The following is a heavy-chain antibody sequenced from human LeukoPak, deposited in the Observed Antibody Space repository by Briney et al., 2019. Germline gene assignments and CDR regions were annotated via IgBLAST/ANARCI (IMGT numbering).Heavy chain of an antibody. J-gene: IGHJ4*01. CDR1: GGTLSTYE. V-gene: IGHV3-48*03. Sequence: PGGSLRFSCTIFGGTLSTYEFNWVRQAPGKRPEWISYMSRTADRIDHADSVKGRFTMSRDNAKNSVYLQMNSLRVDDTAIYYCATRLPFTGYKNWGQGTLVTVSS. CDR2: MSRTADRI. CDR3: ATRLPFTGYKN. D-gene: IGHD5-24*01.